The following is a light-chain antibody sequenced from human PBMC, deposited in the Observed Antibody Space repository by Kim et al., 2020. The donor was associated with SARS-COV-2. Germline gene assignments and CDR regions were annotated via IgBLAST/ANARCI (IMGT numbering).Light chain of an antibody. CDR2: AAS. V-gene: IGKV1-39*01. CDR1: QSISNY. CDR3: QQNYIVPLT. J-gene: IGKJ4*01. Sequence: DIQMTQSPSSLSASVGDRVTITCRASQSISNYLTWYQHKPGKAPKLLIFAASTLLRGVPSRFAGTGSGADFTLTISNLQPEDFATYYCQQNYIVPLTFGGGTKLEI.